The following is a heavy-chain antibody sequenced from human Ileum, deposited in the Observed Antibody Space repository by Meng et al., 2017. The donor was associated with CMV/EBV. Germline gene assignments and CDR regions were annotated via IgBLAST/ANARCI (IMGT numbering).Heavy chain of an antibody. D-gene: IGHD6-13*01. J-gene: IGHJ4*02. CDR3: ARDWGPVAAAGRGRGFDY. V-gene: IGHV1-46*01. CDR2: ISPTNGNT. Sequence: RHGVRQATGQGLEWRGKISPTNGNTNYAQKNKGRVTMTRDTSTSTFYMALSSLRSEDTAVYYCARDWGPVAAAGRGRGFDYWGQGTLVTVSS.